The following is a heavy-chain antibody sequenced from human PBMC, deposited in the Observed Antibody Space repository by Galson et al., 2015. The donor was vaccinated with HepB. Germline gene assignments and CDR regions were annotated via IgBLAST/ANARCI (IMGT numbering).Heavy chain of an antibody. Sequence: SLRLSCAASGFSFSNTWMSWVRQAPGKGLEWVANINEAGTRRDYVDSVKGRFTISRDNTKGSLSLQMNSLRGDDTAVYYCAAAVEWRQATLVTVSS. CDR3: AAAVE. CDR1: GFSFSNTW. V-gene: IGHV3-7*03. J-gene: IGHJ4*02. CDR2: INEAGTRR. D-gene: IGHD6-13*01.